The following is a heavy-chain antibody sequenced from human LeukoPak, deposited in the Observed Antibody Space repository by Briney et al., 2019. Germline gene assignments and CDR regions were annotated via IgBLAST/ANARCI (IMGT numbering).Heavy chain of an antibody. V-gene: IGHV4-4*07. CDR1: GGSISSYY. CDR3: ACVDTAMARGNWFDP. J-gene: IGHJ5*02. Sequence: SETLSLTCTVSGGSISSYYWSWIRQPAGKGLEWIGRIYTSGSTNYNPSLKSRVTMSVDTSKNQFSLKLSSVTAADTAVYYCACVDTAMARGNWFDPWGQGTLVTVSS. D-gene: IGHD5-18*01. CDR2: IYTSGST.